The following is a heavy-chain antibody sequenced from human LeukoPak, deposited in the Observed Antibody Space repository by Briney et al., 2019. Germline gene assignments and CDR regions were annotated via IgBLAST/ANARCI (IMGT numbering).Heavy chain of an antibody. Sequence: SETLSLTCAVYGGSFSGYYWSWIRQPPGKGLEWIGEINHSRSTNYNPSLKSRVTISVDTSKNQFSLKLSSVTAADTAVYYCARTYRPYYYDSSGYYCYFDYWGQGTLVTVSS. V-gene: IGHV4-34*01. CDR2: INHSRST. J-gene: IGHJ4*02. CDR1: GGSFSGYY. CDR3: ARTYRPYYYDSSGYYCYFDY. D-gene: IGHD3-22*01.